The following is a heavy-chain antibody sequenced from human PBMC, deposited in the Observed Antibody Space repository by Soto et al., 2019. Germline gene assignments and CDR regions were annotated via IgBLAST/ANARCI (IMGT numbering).Heavy chain of an antibody. D-gene: IGHD2-2*01. Sequence: QVQLVQSGAELKKPGASVKVSCKASGYTFTSYAMHWVRQAPGQRLEWMGWINAGNGNTKYSQKFQGRVTITRDTSARTAYVELSSLRSEDTDVYYCARSGYCSSTSCSDAFDIWGQGTMVTVSS. CDR1: GYTFTSYA. CDR3: ARSGYCSSTSCSDAFDI. J-gene: IGHJ3*02. V-gene: IGHV1-3*01. CDR2: INAGNGNT.